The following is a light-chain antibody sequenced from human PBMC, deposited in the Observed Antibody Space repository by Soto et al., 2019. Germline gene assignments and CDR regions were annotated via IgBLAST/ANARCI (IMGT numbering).Light chain of an antibody. CDR1: QSVSDSY. CDR2: AS. J-gene: IGKJ3*01. Sequence: EIVLTQSPGTLSLSPGERATLSCRASQSVSDSYLGWYQQTPRHAPMLLIYASSRATGIPDRFSGSGSGTAFTLTISRLEPEDFAEYYWQHDGTAALFGPGTKVDIK. CDR3: QHDGTAAL. V-gene: IGKV3-20*01.